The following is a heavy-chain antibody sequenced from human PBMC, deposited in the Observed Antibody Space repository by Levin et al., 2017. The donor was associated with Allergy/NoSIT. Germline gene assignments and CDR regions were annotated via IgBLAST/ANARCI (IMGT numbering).Heavy chain of an antibody. CDR2: IYYSGST. V-gene: IGHV4-59*08. CDR3: ARLKVGATAFDI. CDR1: GGSSSSYY. D-gene: IGHD1-26*01. J-gene: IGHJ3*02. Sequence: GSLRLSCTVSGGSSSSYYWSWIRQPPGKGLEWMGDIYYSGSTNDNPSLKSRVTISVDTSKNQFSLKLRSVTAADTAVYYCARLKVGATAFDIWGQGTMVTVSS.